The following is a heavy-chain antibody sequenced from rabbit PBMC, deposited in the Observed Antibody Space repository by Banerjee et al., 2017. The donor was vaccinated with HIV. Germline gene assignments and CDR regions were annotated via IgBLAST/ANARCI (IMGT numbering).Heavy chain of an antibody. Sequence: QEQLNETGGGLVQPGGSLTLSCKAYGFDFITYGVSWVRQAAGKGLEWIGYIDLVFGSTYYASWVNGRFTISSHNAQNTVDLQMNSLTAADTATYFCARDLGYASSSGHYFIWALWGQGTLVTVS. D-gene: IGHD1-1*01. CDR2: IDLVFGST. CDR1: GFDFITYG. CDR3: ARDLGYASSSGHYFIWAL. J-gene: IGHJ4*01. V-gene: IGHV1S47*01.